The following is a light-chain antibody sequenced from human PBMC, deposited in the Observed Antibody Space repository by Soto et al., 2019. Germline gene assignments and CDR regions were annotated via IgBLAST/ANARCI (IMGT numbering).Light chain of an antibody. CDR2: GAS. J-gene: IGKJ5*01. Sequence: EIVLTQSPGTLSLSPGERATLSCRASQSVGSDLAWYQQKPGQAPRLLIYGASSRATGIPDRFSGSGSGTDFTLTISRLEPEDSAVYYCQQYGSSPTFGQGTRLEIK. CDR3: QQYGSSPT. V-gene: IGKV3-20*01. CDR1: QSVGSD.